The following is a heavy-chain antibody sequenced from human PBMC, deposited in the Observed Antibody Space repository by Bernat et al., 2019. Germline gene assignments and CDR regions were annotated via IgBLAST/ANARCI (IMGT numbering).Heavy chain of an antibody. V-gene: IGHV1-2*04. CDR2: INPNSGGT. Sequence: QVQLVQSGAEVKKPGASVKVSCKASGYTFTGYYMHWVRQAPGQGLEWMGWINPNSGGTNYAQKFQGWVTMTRDTSISTAYMELSRLRSEDTAVYYCAREWHDSSGYYYPEDYFDYWGQGTLVTVSS. CDR1: GYTFTGYY. CDR3: AREWHDSSGYYYPEDYFDY. J-gene: IGHJ4*02. D-gene: IGHD3-22*01.